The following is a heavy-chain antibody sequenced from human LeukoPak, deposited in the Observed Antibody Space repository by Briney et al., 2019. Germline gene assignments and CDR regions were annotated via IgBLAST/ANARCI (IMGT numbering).Heavy chain of an antibody. CDR3: ARETAAHQGSDP. CDR1: GLTVSSNH. V-gene: IGHV3-66*01. CDR2: IYSGGIT. Sequence: GGSLRLSCTASGLTVSSNHMSWVRQGPGKGLELVSVIYSGGITHYADSVKGRFTISRDNSKNTLYLQMNSLTAEDTAVYYCARETAAHQGSDPWGQGTLVTVSS. D-gene: IGHD6-6*01. J-gene: IGHJ5*02.